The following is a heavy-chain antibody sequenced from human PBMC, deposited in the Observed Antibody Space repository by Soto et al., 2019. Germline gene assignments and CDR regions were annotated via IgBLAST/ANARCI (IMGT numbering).Heavy chain of an antibody. D-gene: IGHD6-25*01. V-gene: IGHV1-46*01. CDR1: GYKFINHY. Sequence: QVQLVQSGAEVKKPGASVKVSCKASGYKFINHYMHWVRQAPGVGLEWMGIINPNGGGTDYAQKFQGRVNMTSETSASTVHMELSSLTSEDTGVYFCARDSSASATSYSFDNWGQGTLVTVSS. J-gene: IGHJ4*02. CDR3: ARDSSASATSYSFDN. CDR2: INPNGGGT.